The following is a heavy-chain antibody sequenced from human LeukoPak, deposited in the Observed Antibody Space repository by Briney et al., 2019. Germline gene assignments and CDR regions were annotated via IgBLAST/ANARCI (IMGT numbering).Heavy chain of an antibody. CDR3: ARDLAVAGGAFDV. D-gene: IGHD6-19*01. Sequence: GGSLRLSCAASGFTFSSYEMNWVRQAPGKGLEWVSYISSSGYTIHYADSVKGRFTISRDNAKNSLYLQMNSLRAEDTAVYYCARDLAVAGGAFDVWGQGTEVTVSS. CDR2: ISSSGYTI. CDR1: GFTFSSYE. V-gene: IGHV3-48*03. J-gene: IGHJ3*01.